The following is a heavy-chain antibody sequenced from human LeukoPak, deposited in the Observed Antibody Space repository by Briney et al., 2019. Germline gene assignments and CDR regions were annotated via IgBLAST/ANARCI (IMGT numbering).Heavy chain of an antibody. J-gene: IGHJ5*02. CDR2: IYYSGST. CDR1: GGSVSSGSYY. Sequence: PSETLSLTCTVSGGSVSSGSYYWSWIRQPPGKGLEWIGYIYYSGSTYYNPSLKSRLTISVDTSKNQFSLKLKSVTAADTAVYYCARGVHTWLDPWGQGTLVTVSS. V-gene: IGHV4-30-4*01. CDR3: ARGVHTWLDP.